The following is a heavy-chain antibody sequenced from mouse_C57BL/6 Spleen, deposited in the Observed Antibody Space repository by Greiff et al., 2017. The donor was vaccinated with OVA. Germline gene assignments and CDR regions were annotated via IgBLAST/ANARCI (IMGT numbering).Heavy chain of an antibody. J-gene: IGHJ2*01. CDR1: GYAFTNYL. D-gene: IGHD1-1*01. CDR3: ARGYYGSSYWLDY. V-gene: IGHV1-54*01. CDR2: INPGSGGT. Sequence: VQLQQSGAELVRPGTSVKVSCKASGYAFTNYLIEWVKQRPGQGLEWIGVINPGSGGTNYNEKFKGKATLTADKSSSTAYMQLSSLTSEDSAVYFCARGYYGSSYWLDYWGQGTTLTVSS.